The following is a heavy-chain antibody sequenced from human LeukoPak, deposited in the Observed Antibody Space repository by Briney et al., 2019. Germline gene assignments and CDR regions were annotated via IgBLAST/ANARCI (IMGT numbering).Heavy chain of an antibody. J-gene: IGHJ4*02. CDR3: ARAGDYLRYYDFWSGYPIDY. Sequence: GGSLRLSCAASGFTFSSYSMNWVHQAPGKGLEWVSSISSSSSYIYYADSVKGRFTISRDNAKNSLYLQMNSLRAEDTAVYYCARAGDYLRYYDFWSGYPIDYWGQGTLVTVSS. CDR2: ISSSSSYI. D-gene: IGHD3-3*01. CDR1: GFTFSSYS. V-gene: IGHV3-21*01.